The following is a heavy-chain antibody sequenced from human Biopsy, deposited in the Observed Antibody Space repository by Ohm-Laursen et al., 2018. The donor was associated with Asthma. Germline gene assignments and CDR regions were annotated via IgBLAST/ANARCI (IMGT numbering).Heavy chain of an antibody. V-gene: IGHV4-30-4*01. CDR1: GGYIDSHDWS. Sequence: SQTLSLTCTVSGGYIDSHDWSWCWIRQSPGKGLQWLGYAHFSGSTHYNPSLDRRIRMSVDTSESQVSLSLTSVSAADTAVYFCARVRRYGDIFFGMDVWGQGTTVTVSS. CDR3: ARVRRYGDIFFGMDV. CDR2: AHFSGST. D-gene: IGHD4-17*01. J-gene: IGHJ6*01.